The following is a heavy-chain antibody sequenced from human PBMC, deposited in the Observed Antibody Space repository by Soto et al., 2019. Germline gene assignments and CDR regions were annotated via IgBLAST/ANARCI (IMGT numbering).Heavy chain of an antibody. D-gene: IGHD6-13*01. CDR3: ARDRVHIAAAGSFDY. Sequence: QVQLVQSGAEVKKPGASVKVSCKASGYTFTSYGISWVRQAPGQGLEWMGWISAYNGNTNYAQKLQCRVTMTTNTSTSTAYMELRSLRSDDTAVYYCARDRVHIAAAGSFDYWGQGTLVTVSS. J-gene: IGHJ4*02. V-gene: IGHV1-18*01. CDR1: GYTFTSYG. CDR2: ISAYNGNT.